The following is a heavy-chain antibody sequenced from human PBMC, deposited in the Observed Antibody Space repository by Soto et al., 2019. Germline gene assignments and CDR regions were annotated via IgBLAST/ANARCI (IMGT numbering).Heavy chain of an antibody. J-gene: IGHJ6*02. Sequence: QVQLVQSGAEVKKPGASVKVSCKASGYTFTSYGISWVRQAPGQGLEWMGWISAYNGNTNYAQKLQGRVTMTTETSTSTAYMELRSLRSDDTAVYYCARDRRVVVPAASYYYYGMDVWGQGTTVTVSS. D-gene: IGHD2-2*01. CDR2: ISAYNGNT. V-gene: IGHV1-18*01. CDR3: ARDRRVVVPAASYYYYGMDV. CDR1: GYTFTSYG.